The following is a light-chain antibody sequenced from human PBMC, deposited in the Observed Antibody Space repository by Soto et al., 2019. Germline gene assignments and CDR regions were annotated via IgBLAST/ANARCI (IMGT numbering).Light chain of an antibody. J-gene: IGKJ4*01. CDR2: DAS. CDR3: HQSDDLPPLT. Sequence: DIQMTQSPSSLSASVGDRVTITCQASQDIRNYLNWYQQKPGKAPKLLIYDASNLQTGVPSRFSGSGSGTDFTFSISSLQPEDIAKYYCHQSDDLPPLTFGGGTNVEIK. V-gene: IGKV1-33*01. CDR1: QDIRNY.